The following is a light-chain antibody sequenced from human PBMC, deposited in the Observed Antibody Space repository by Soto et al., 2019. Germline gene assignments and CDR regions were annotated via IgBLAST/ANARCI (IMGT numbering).Light chain of an antibody. CDR2: LGF. CDR3: KQALQILYT. CDR1: QSLLHSNGRDY. Sequence: DIVLTQTPLSLPVTPGEPASISCRSSQSLLHSNGRDYLDWYLQKPGQSPQLLIYLGFDRASGVPDRFSGSGSGTDFTLEISRVEAEDVGVYYCKQALQILYTFVQGTKLEIK. V-gene: IGKV2-28*01. J-gene: IGKJ2*01.